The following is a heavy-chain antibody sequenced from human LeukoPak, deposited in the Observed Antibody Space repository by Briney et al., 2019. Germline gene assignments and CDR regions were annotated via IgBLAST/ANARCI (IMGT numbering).Heavy chain of an antibody. V-gene: IGHV3-9*01. D-gene: IGHD3-9*01. CDR3: SKDTRDILTGYYNTAFDY. Sequence: PGGSLRLSRAASGFTFDDYAMHWVRQAPGKGLEWVSGISWNSGTIGYADSVKGRFTISRDNGKKSLFLQMNSLRAEDTALYYCSKDTRDILTGYYNTAFDYWGQGTLVTVSS. CDR2: ISWNSGTI. J-gene: IGHJ4*02. CDR1: GFTFDDYA.